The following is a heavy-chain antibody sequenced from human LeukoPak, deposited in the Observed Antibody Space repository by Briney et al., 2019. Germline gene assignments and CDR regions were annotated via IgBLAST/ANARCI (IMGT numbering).Heavy chain of an antibody. CDR2: IYHSGST. CDR1: GYSISIGYY. D-gene: IGHD2-15*01. J-gene: IGHJ3*02. Sequence: SETLSLTCAVSGYSISIGYYWGWIRQPPGKGLEWIGSIYHSGSTYYNPSLKSRVTISVDTSKNQFSLKLSSVTAADTAVYYCARDPRSSGSDGFDIWGQGTMVTVSS. V-gene: IGHV4-38-2*02. CDR3: ARDPRSSGSDGFDI.